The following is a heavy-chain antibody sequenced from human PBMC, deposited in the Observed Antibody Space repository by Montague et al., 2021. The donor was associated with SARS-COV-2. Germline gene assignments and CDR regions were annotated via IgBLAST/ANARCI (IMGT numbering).Heavy chain of an antibody. CDR3: ARDRGLGVAENFDC. CDR1: DGSFSGYY. J-gene: IGHJ4*02. CDR2: ISHGGTT. Sequence: SETLSLTCAVYDGSFSGYYWNWIRQPPGKGLEWIGEISHGGTTNYNPSLKSRATISLDKSKNQFSLKLNSVTAADTAVYYCARDRGLGVAENFDCWGQGTLVTVSS. D-gene: IGHD3-10*01. V-gene: IGHV4-34*01.